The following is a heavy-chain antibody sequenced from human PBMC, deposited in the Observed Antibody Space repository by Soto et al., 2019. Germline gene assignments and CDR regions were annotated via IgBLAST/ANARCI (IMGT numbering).Heavy chain of an antibody. V-gene: IGHV3-23*01. CDR3: AKALNGRGYNYDAFDI. CDR1: GFTFSSYA. Sequence: GGSLRLSCAASGFTFSSYAMSWVRQAPGKGLEWVSAISGSGGSTYYADSVKGRFTISRDNSKNTLYLQMNSLRAEDTAVYYCAKALNGRGYNYDAFDIWGQGTMVTVS. CDR2: ISGSGGST. J-gene: IGHJ3*02. D-gene: IGHD5-12*01.